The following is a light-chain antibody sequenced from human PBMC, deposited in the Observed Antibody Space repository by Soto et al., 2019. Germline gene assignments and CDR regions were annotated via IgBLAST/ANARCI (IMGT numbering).Light chain of an antibody. CDR2: KAS. J-gene: IGKJ1*01. Sequence: DIQMTQSPSTLSASVGDRVTITCRASQSISSWLAWYQQKPGKAPKLLIYKASSLESGVPSSFSGSGSGTEFTLTISSLQPDDFATYYCQQYHSYSTFGQGTKVELK. V-gene: IGKV1-5*03. CDR3: QQYHSYST. CDR1: QSISSW.